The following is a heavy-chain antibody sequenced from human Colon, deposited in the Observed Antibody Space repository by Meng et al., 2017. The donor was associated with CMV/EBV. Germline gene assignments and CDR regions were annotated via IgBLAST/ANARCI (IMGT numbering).Heavy chain of an antibody. CDR2: IRNDASNK. J-gene: IGHJ4*02. Sequence: GESLKISCVASGFKFRDYAMHWVRQTPGKGLEWLAFIRNDASNKYYADSVRGRFTISRDNPRDTVFLQMNSLTTEDTAVYYCAKVGILDLRFFEDWGQGTPVTVSS. V-gene: IGHV3-30*02. CDR1: GFKFRDYA. CDR3: AKVGILDLRFFED. D-gene: IGHD1-1*01.